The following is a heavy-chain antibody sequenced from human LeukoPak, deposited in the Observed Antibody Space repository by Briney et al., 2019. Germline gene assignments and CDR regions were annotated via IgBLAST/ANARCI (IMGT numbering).Heavy chain of an antibody. CDR2: ISSSSSYI. CDR3: ARDRNRYYDILTGYTGRAFDI. CDR1: GFTVSSNF. V-gene: IGHV3-21*01. Sequence: GGSLRLSCAASGFTVSSNFMSWVRQAPGKGLEWVSSISSSSSYIYYADSVKGRFTISRDNVKNSLYLQMNSLRAEDTAVYYCARDRNRYYDILTGYTGRAFDIWGQGTMVTVSS. D-gene: IGHD3-9*01. J-gene: IGHJ3*02.